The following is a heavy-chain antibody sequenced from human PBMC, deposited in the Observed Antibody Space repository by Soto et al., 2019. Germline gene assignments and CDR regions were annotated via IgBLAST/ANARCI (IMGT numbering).Heavy chain of an antibody. D-gene: IGHD3-3*01. CDR1: GFTFSSYW. CDR3: ARAIRRYYDFWSGHPPRNAFDI. J-gene: IGHJ3*02. V-gene: IGHV3-74*01. Sequence: PGGSLRLSCAASGFTFSSYWMHWVRQAPGKGLVWVSRINSDGSSTSYADSVKGRFTISRDNAKNTLYLQMNSLRAEDTAVYHCARAIRRYYDFWSGHPPRNAFDIWGQGTMVTVSS. CDR2: INSDGSST.